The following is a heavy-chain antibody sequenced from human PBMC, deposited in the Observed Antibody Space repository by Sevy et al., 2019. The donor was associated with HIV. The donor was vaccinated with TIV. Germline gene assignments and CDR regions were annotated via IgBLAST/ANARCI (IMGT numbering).Heavy chain of an antibody. CDR2: IGTAGDT. V-gene: IGHV3-13*01. D-gene: IGHD2-8*02. CDR3: ARADLLVVSSATIVPGAFDI. Sequence: GGSLRLSCAASGFTFSSYDMHWVRQATGKGLEWVSAIGTAGDTYYPGSVKGRFTISRENAKNSLYLQMNSLRAGDTAVYYCARADLLVVSSATIVPGAFDIWGQGTMVTVS. J-gene: IGHJ3*02. CDR1: GFTFSSYD.